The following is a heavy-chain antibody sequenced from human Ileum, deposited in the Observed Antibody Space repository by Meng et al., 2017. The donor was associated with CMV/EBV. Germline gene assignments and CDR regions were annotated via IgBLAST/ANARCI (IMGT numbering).Heavy chain of an antibody. CDR1: GGSVSGYY. J-gene: IGHJ4*02. CDR2: INHSGST. Sequence: AVYGGSVSGYYWSWIRQPPGKGLKWIGKINHSGSTNYNPSLKSRVTISVDTSKNQFSLKLSSVTAADTAVYYCARGRFSSGPEFDYWGQGTLVTVSS. D-gene: IGHD6-6*01. V-gene: IGHV4-34*01. CDR3: ARGRFSSGPEFDY.